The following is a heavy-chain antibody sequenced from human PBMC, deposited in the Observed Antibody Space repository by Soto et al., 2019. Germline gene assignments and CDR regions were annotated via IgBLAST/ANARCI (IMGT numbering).Heavy chain of an antibody. CDR3: AGLLYSSSYYFDY. CDR1: GFSLSNARMG. Sequence: QVTLKESGPVLVKPTETLTLTCTVSGFSLSNARMGVSWIRQPPGKALEWLAHILSNDEKSYTTSLKSRLTTAKDTSTSQVVLTMTNVDPVDTATYCFAGLLYSSSYYFDYLGQGTLVTVSS. CDR2: ILSNDEK. V-gene: IGHV2-26*01. D-gene: IGHD6-6*01. J-gene: IGHJ4*02.